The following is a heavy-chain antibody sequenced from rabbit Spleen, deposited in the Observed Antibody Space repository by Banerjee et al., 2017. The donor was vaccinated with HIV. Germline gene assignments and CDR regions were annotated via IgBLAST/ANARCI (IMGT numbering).Heavy chain of an antibody. V-gene: IGHV1S40*01. Sequence: QSLEESGGDLVKPGASLTLTCTASGFSFSSSDYMNWVRQAPGKGLEWIGYIDPLFGITYYANWVNGRFSISRENAQNTVFLQMTSLTAADTATYFCARDGTGGSYFALWGPGTWSPS. CDR1: GFSFSSSDY. D-gene: IGHD8-1*01. CDR3: ARDGTGGSYFAL. J-gene: IGHJ4*01. CDR2: IDPLFGIT.